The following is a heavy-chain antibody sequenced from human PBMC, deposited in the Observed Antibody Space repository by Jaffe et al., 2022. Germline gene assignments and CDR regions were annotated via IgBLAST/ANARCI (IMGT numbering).Heavy chain of an antibody. CDR2: IKQDGSEK. J-gene: IGHJ4*02. D-gene: IGHD5-12*01. CDR3: ARDPGEYSGYFDY. Sequence: EVQLVESGGGLVQPGGSLRLSCAASGFTFSSYWMSWVRQAPGKGLEWVANIKQDGSEKYYVDSVKGRFTISRDNAKNSLYLQMNSLRAEDTAVYYCARDPGEYSGYFDYWGQGTLVTVSS. V-gene: IGHV3-7*01. CDR1: GFTFSSYW.